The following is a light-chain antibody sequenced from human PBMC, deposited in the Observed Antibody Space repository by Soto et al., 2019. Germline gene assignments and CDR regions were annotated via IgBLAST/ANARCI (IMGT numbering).Light chain of an antibody. J-gene: IGKJ1*01. V-gene: IGKV1-27*01. CDR2: AAS. CDR1: QAISNY. Sequence: DIQVTQSPSSLSASVGDRVTISCRASQAISNYLAWYQQKPGAVPNLLIYAASTLQSGVPSRFSGSGSGTDFTLTINSLQPEDLATYYCQKYNSAPWTFGQGTKVEIK. CDR3: QKYNSAPWT.